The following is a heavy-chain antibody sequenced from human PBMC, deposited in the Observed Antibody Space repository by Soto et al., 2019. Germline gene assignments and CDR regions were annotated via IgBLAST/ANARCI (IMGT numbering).Heavy chain of an antibody. Sequence: SETLSLTWTVSGGSVSSSSYCWGWVRQPPGKGLEWIGSVYYSGSTYYNPSPESRVTISVDKSKNQFSLKLMSLSAADTAVYYCGRLEGLATISYPFDLWGQGTLVTVSS. CDR3: GRLEGLATISYPFDL. J-gene: IGHJ4*02. CDR1: GGSVSSSSYC. D-gene: IGHD3-9*01. CDR2: VYYSGST. V-gene: IGHV4-39*01.